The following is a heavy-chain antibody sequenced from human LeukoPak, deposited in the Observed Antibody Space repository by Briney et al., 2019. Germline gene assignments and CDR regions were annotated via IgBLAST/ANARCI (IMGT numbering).Heavy chain of an antibody. Sequence: GASLKVSCKASGYTFTGYYMHWVRQAPGQGLEWMGWINPNSGDTNYAQNFQGGVTMTLDTSITTAYMELSRLRSDDTAVYYCARDYGDYPFDYWGQGTLVTVSS. J-gene: IGHJ4*02. CDR3: ARDYGDYPFDY. D-gene: IGHD4-17*01. CDR1: GYTFTGYY. V-gene: IGHV1-2*02. CDR2: INPNSGDT.